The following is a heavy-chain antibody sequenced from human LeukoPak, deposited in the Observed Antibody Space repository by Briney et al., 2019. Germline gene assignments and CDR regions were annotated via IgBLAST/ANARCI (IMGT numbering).Heavy chain of an antibody. CDR1: GYTFTSYD. D-gene: IGHD3-10*01. Sequence: GASVKVSCKASGYTFTSYDINWVRQATGQGLEWMGWMNPNSGNTGYAQKFQGRVTMTRNTSISTAYMELSSLRSEDTAVYYCAGGLFVWFGEFSNYYYYGMDVWGQGTTVTVSS. V-gene: IGHV1-8*01. J-gene: IGHJ6*02. CDR2: MNPNSGNT. CDR3: AGGLFVWFGEFSNYYYYGMDV.